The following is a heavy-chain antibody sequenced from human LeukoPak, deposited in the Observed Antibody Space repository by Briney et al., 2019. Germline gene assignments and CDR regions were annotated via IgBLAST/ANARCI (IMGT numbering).Heavy chain of an antibody. CDR2: ITPRDGST. J-gene: IGHJ4*02. CDR3: ARDPAGGPRYYFDY. Sequence: GASVKVSCKASGYAFTSNYMHWMRQAPGQGLEWMGVITPRDGSTSYAQKFQDRVSMTRDTSTSTVYMELSSLRSEDTAVYYCARDPAGGPRYYFDYWGQGTLVTVSS. CDR1: GYAFTSNY. V-gene: IGHV1-46*01.